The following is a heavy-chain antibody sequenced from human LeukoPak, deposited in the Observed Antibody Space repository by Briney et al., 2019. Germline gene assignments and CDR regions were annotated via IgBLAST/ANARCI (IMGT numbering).Heavy chain of an antibody. CDR3: ARVFGGPQAWWYFDL. D-gene: IGHD3-16*01. Sequence: ASVKVSCKASGYTFTSYGISWVRQAPGQGLEWMGWISAYNGNTNYAQKLQGRVTMTTDTSTSTAYMELGSLRSDDTAVYYCARVFGGPQAWWYFDLWGRGTLVTVSS. J-gene: IGHJ2*01. V-gene: IGHV1-18*01. CDR1: GYTFTSYG. CDR2: ISAYNGNT.